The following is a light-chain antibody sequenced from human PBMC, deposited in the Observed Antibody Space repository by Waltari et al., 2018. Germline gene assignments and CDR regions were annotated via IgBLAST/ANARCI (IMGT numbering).Light chain of an antibody. V-gene: IGKV3-15*01. CDR2: DAS. CDR3: QQFNTGYS. J-gene: IGKJ2*01. CDR1: RAIPSN. Sequence: EIVMTQSPATLSVSLGGGATLSCRASRAIPSNVAWYQQRPGQPLRLLIFDASTRPTGIPERFSGSWSGPEFTLTISSLQSEDSAVYFCQQFNTGYSFGQGTKLEI.